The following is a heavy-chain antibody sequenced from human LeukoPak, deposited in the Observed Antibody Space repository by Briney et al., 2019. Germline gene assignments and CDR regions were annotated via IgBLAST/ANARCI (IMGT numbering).Heavy chain of an antibody. D-gene: IGHD1-26*01. V-gene: IGHV1-8*01. Sequence: ASVKVSCKASGYTFTSYDINWVRQATGQGLEWMGWMNPNSGNTGYAQKFQGRVTMTRNTSISTAYMELSSLRSEDTAVYCCARGTLVAVRSVGATSLGYWGQGTLVTVSS. CDR2: MNPNSGNT. J-gene: IGHJ4*02. CDR1: GYTFTSYD. CDR3: ARGTLVAVRSVGATSLGY.